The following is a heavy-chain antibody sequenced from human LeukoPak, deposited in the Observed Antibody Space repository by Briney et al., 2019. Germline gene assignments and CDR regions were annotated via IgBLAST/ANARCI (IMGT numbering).Heavy chain of an antibody. D-gene: IGHD1-1*01. J-gene: IGHJ4*02. Sequence: SETLSLTCTVSGGSISSTNYYWGWIRQPPGKGLEWIGSIYYSGSTYYNPSLKSRLAISLDTSKNQFSLRLSSVTAADTAFYYCARRYNWNDRWDWGQGTLVTVSP. CDR3: ARRYNWNDRWD. V-gene: IGHV4-39*07. CDR2: IYYSGST. CDR1: GGSISSTNYY.